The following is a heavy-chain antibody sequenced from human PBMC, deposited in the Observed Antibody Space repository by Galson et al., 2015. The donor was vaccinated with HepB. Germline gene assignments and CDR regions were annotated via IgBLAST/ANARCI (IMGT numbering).Heavy chain of an antibody. CDR2: ISSSSRI. V-gene: IGHV3-48*01. CDR3: ARETFEGGRMYNYYMDV. CDR1: GFIFSSYT. D-gene: IGHD3-16*01. Sequence: SLRLSCAASGFIFSSYTMNWVRQAPGKGLEWVSYISSSSRIYYADSVKGRFTISRDNAKNSLYLQMNSLRAEDTAVYYCARETFEGGRMYNYYMDVWGKGTTDTVSS. J-gene: IGHJ6*03.